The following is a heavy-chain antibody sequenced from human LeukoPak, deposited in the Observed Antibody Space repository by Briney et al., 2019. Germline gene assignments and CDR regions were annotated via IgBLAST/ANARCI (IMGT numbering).Heavy chain of an antibody. CDR1: GYTFTSYD. D-gene: IGHD3-22*01. CDR3: ARGNYDSSGYYLHYYYYMDV. V-gene: IGHV1-18*01. CDR2: ISAYNGNT. Sequence: ASVKVSCKASGYTFTSYDINWVRQATGQGLEWMGWISAYNGNTNYAQKLQGRVTMTTDTSTSTAYMELRSLRSDDTAVYYCARGNYDSSGYYLHYYYYMDVWGKGTTVTVSS. J-gene: IGHJ6*03.